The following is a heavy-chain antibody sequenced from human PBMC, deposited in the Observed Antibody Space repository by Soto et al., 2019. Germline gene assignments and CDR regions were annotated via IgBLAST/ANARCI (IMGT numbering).Heavy chain of an antibody. D-gene: IGHD6-13*01. J-gene: IGHJ6*02. Sequence: ASVKASCKASGYTFTSYAMHWVRQAPGQRLEWMGWINAGNGNTKYSQKFQGRVTITRDTSASTAYMELSSLRSEDTAVYYCARASGIAAAGPAFYYYGIDVWGQGTTVTVSS. CDR2: INAGNGNT. CDR3: ARASGIAAAGPAFYYYGIDV. V-gene: IGHV1-3*01. CDR1: GYTFTSYA.